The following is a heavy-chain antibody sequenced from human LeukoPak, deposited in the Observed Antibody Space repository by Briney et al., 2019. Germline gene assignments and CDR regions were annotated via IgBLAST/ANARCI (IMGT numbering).Heavy chain of an antibody. V-gene: IGHV4-59*01. J-gene: IGHJ4*02. CDR1: GASIRSYY. CDR3: ARGRNDNGGMFFDS. D-gene: IGHD4-23*01. CDR2: ISYSGYT. Sequence: SETLSLTCTVSGASIRSYYWSWIRQAPGKGLEWVGFISYSGYTSYSPSLKSRVAISVDTSKSQFSLRLTFMTAADTAIYYCARGRNDNGGMFFDSWAQGTLVTVSS.